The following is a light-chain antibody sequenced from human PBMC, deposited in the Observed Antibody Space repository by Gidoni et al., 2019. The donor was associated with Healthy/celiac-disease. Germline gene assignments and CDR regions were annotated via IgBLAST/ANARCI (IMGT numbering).Light chain of an antibody. CDR3: SSYTSSSLYV. CDR2: DVS. J-gene: IGLJ1*01. Sequence: QSALTQPASLSGSPGHSITISCTGTSSDVGGYNYVSWYQQHPGKAPKLMIYDVSNRPSGVSNRFSGSKSGNTASLTISGLQAEDEADYYCSSYTSSSLYVFGTGTKVTVL. V-gene: IGLV2-14*03. CDR1: SSDVGGYNY.